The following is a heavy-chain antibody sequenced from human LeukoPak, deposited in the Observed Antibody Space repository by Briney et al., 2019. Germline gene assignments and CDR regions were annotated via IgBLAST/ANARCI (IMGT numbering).Heavy chain of an antibody. Sequence: PSETLSLTCTVSGGSISIYYWSWIRQPPGKGLEWIGYIYYSGSTNYSPSLKSRVTISVDTSKNQFSLTLSSVTAADTAVYYCARHPRAPGWFDPWGQGTPVTVSS. CDR2: IYYSGST. J-gene: IGHJ5*02. CDR1: GGSISIYY. CDR3: ARHPRAPGWFDP. V-gene: IGHV4-59*08.